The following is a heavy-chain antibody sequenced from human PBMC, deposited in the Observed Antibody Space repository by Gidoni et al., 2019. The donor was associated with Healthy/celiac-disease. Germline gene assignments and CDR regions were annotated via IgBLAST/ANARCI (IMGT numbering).Heavy chain of an antibody. CDR1: GFTFSSYW. Sequence: EVQLVESGGGLVQPGGSLRLSCAASGFTFSSYWMSWVRQAPGKGLEWVANIKQDGSEKYYVDSVKGRFTISRDNAKNSLYLQMNSLRAEDTAVYYCARDFTYPQQLATYYFDYWGQGTLVTVSS. J-gene: IGHJ4*02. CDR3: ARDFTYPQQLATYYFDY. V-gene: IGHV3-7*01. D-gene: IGHD6-13*01. CDR2: IKQDGSEK.